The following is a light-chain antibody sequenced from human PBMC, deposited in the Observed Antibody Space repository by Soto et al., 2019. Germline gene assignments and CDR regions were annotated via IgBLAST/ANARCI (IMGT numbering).Light chain of an antibody. Sequence: DIQMTQSPSSLSASVGDRVTITCRASQSISSYLNWYQQKPGKAPKALIYAASTLQSGVPSRFSGSGSGTDFTLTISRLQAEDVAVYYCQQYHSDTITFGQGTRLEIK. V-gene: IGKV1-39*01. J-gene: IGKJ5*01. CDR2: AAS. CDR3: QQYHSDTIT. CDR1: QSISSY.